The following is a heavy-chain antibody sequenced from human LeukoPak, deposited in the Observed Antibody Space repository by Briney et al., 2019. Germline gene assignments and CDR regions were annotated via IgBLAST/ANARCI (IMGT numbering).Heavy chain of an antibody. CDR1: GYSFTSYW. Sequence: GESLKISCKGSGYSFTSYWIGWVRQMPGKGLEWMGIIYPAQSDTTYSPSFQGQVTISADKSTSTAYLQWSSLKASDSAMYYCARGRAWFDHWGQGTQVTVSS. CDR2: IYPAQSDT. V-gene: IGHV5-51*01. J-gene: IGHJ5*02. D-gene: IGHD1-26*01. CDR3: ARGRAWFDH.